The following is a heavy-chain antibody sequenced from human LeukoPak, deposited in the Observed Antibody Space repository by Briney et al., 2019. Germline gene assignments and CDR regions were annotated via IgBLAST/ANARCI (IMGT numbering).Heavy chain of an antibody. V-gene: IGHV3-7*03. CDR1: GFTFSSSW. CDR2: IKQDESQK. J-gene: IGHJ4*02. D-gene: IGHD2-2*01. Sequence: GGSLRLSCVASGFTFSSSWMSWVRQAPGRGLEWVANIKQDESQKYYVDSVKGRFTVSRDNAKNSLYPQMNSLRAEDTAVYYCARCRFSGTSCDFDSWGQGTLVIVSS. CDR3: ARCRFSGTSCDFDS.